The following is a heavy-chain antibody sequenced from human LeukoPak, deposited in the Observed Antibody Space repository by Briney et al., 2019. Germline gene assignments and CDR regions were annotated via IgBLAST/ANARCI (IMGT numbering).Heavy chain of an antibody. CDR2: INPNSGGT. D-gene: IGHD6-13*01. CDR1: GYTFTGYY. J-gene: IGHJ4*02. CDR3: ARDRRRAAAGIPIFDY. Sequence: ASVKVSCKASGYTFTGYYMHWVRQAPGQGLEWMGWINPNSGGTNYAQKFQGRVTMTRDTSISTAYMELSRLRSDDTAVYYCARDRRRAAAGIPIFDYWGQGTLVTVSS. V-gene: IGHV1-2*02.